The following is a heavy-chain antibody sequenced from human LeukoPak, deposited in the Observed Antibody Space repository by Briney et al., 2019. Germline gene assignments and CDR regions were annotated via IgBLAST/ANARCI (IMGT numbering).Heavy chain of an antibody. J-gene: IGHJ4*02. CDR3: ASVSGWTFDY. V-gene: IGHV3-48*03. CDR2: ITSSGSTI. D-gene: IGHD6-19*01. Sequence: GGSLRPSCAASGFTFSSYEMNWVRQAPGKGLEWVSYITSSGSTIYYADAVKGRFTISRDNAKNSLYLQMNSLRAEDTAVYYCASVSGWTFDYWGQGTLVTVSS. CDR1: GFTFSSYE.